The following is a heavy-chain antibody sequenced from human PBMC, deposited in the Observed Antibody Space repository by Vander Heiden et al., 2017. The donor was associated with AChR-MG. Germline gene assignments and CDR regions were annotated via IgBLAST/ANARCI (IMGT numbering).Heavy chain of an antibody. Sequence: RLQESDPGLVKPSETLSLTCNVSGDSITSTSFSWGWIRQPPGKAPEWIGSIYYSGRIFYNPSLQSRLTISIDTSKNHFSLKLRSVTAADTAVYYCVTRNWGPTSEWGLDNWGKGTLVTVSS. CDR1: GDSITSTSFS. CDR2: IYYSGRI. J-gene: IGHJ4*02. D-gene: IGHD3-16*01. CDR3: VTRNWGPTSEWGLDN. V-gene: IGHV4-39*02.